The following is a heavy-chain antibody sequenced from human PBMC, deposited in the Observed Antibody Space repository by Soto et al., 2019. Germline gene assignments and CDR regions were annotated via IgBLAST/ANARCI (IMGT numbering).Heavy chain of an antibody. J-gene: IGHJ4*02. CDR3: ARDSYKNVVVSAYYHDLDY. CDR2: ISYDGSGK. D-gene: IGHD2-21*01. Sequence: GGSLRLSCAASGFTFSSYAMHWVRQAPGKGLEWVALISYDGSGKDYAENVKGRFTISRDNSRNTLFLQMNSLRDEDTAVYYGARDSYKNVVVSAYYHDLDYWGQGTLVTVSS. V-gene: IGHV3-30-3*01. CDR1: GFTFSSYA.